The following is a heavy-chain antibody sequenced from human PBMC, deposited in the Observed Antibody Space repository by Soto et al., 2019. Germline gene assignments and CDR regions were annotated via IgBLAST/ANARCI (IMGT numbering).Heavy chain of an antibody. Sequence: SETLSLTCSVSGSSMNSYYWSWIRQPPGKGLEKIGYIYYSGRTNHNPSIKSRVTISIDTSKNQFSLKLSSVTAADTAVYYCAREPLTWGQGTMVTVS. CDR3: AREPLT. CDR2: IYYSGRT. V-gene: IGHV4-59*12. J-gene: IGHJ4*02. CDR1: GSSMNSYY.